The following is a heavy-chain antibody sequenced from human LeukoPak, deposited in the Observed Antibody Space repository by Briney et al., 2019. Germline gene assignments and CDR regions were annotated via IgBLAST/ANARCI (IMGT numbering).Heavy chain of an antibody. CDR3: ARETPPSYNWNYDY. D-gene: IGHD1-7*01. Sequence: SETLSLTCAVYGGSFSGYYWSWIRQPPGKGLEWIGSIYYSGTTYYNPSLKSRVTISIDTSKNQFSLNLYSVTAADTAVYYCARETPPSYNWNYDYWGQGTLVTVSS. J-gene: IGHJ4*02. CDR1: GGSFSGYY. CDR2: IYYSGTT. V-gene: IGHV4-34*01.